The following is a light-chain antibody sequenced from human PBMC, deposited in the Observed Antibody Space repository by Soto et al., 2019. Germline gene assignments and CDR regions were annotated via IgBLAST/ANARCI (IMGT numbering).Light chain of an antibody. CDR3: SSYAGSNNQV. J-gene: IGLJ1*01. CDR2: EVS. V-gene: IGLV2-14*01. CDR1: SSDVGTYNY. Sequence: QSALTQPASVSGSPGQSITISCTGTSSDVGTYNYVSWYQQHPDKVPKLMIYEVSNRPSGVSNRFSGSKSGNTASLTVSGLQTEDEADYYCSSYAGSNNQVFGTGTKLTVL.